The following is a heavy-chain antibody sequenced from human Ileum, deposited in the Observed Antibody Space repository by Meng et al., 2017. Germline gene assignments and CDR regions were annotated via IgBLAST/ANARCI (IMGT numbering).Heavy chain of an antibody. CDR1: GGSIRSGGYY. D-gene: IGHD1-1*01. CDR2: IYDSGST. Sequence: QVQLQESGPGLVKPSQTLSLTCTVSGGSIRSGGYYWSWIRQHPGKGLEWIGDIYDSGSTYYNPSLKSRIAISGDTSKNQFSLNLSSVTAADTAVYYCARGGTAYFDYWGQGTLVTVSS. J-gene: IGHJ4*02. V-gene: IGHV4-31*03. CDR3: ARGGTAYFDY.